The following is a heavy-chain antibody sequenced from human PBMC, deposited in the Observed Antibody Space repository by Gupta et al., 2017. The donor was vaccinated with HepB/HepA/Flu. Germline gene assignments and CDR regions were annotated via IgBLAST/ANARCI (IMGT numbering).Heavy chain of an antibody. CDR3: GRWGPMYYYMDV. CDR2: ISAYNGKT. V-gene: IGHV1-18*01. D-gene: IGHD2-2*01. CDR1: GYTFTSYG. J-gene: IGHJ6*03. Sequence: QVQLVQSGGEVKNPGASVKLSCKASGYTFTSYGFTWVRQAPGQGLEWIGWISAYNGKTDYAQKFQGRVTMTTETSTSTAYMELRSLSSDDTAVYYCGRWGPMYYYMDVWGKGTTVSVSS.